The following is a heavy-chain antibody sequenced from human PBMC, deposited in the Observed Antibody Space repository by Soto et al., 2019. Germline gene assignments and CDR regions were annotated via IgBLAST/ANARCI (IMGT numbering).Heavy chain of an antibody. CDR2: IYSGGST. CDR1: GFTVSSNY. J-gene: IGHJ4*02. D-gene: IGHD3-10*01. V-gene: IGHV3-66*01. CDR3: AREYGSPTFDN. Sequence: PGGSLRLSCAASGFTVSSNYMSWVRQAPGKGLEWVSVIYSGGSTYYADSVKGRFTISRDNSKNTLYLQMNSLRAEDTAVYYCAREYGSPTFDNWGQGTLVTISS.